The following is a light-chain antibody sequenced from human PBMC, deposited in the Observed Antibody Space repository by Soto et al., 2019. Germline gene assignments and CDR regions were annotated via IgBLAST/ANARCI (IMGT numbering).Light chain of an antibody. Sequence: VSQSISSWLAWYQQKPGKAPKLLIYKASSLESGVPSRFSGSGSRTECTLTIGILQPDDFEPYVCQPYNTYLQPFDQGTKVDIK. V-gene: IGKV1-5*03. J-gene: IGKJ1*01. CDR2: KAS. CDR1: QSISSW. CDR3: QPYNTYLQP.